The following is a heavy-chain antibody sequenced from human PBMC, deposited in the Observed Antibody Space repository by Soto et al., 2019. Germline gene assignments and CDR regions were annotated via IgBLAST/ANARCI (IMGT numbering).Heavy chain of an antibody. CDR1: GYTFTGYY. CDR2: INPNSGGT. CDR3: ARDLEGTTGTTSFVYYYYGMDV. V-gene: IGHV1-2*04. J-gene: IGHJ6*02. Sequence: GASVKVSCKASGYTFTGYYMHWVRQAPGQGLEWMGWINPNSGGTNYAQKFQGWVTMTRDTSISTAYMELSRLRSDDTAVYYCARDLEGTTGTTSFVYYYYGMDVWGQGTTVTVSS. D-gene: IGHD1-1*01.